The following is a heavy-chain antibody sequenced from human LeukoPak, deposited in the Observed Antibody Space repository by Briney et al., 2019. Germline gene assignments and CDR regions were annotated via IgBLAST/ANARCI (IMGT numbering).Heavy chain of an antibody. CDR3: ARSPAHTTITGVDSFMSGWGGMDV. J-gene: IGHJ6*02. CDR1: GFTFSSYS. Sequence: PGGSLRLSCAASGFTFSSYSMNWVRQAPGKGLEWVSSISSSSSYIYYADSVKGRFTIPRDNAKNSLYLQMNSLRAEDTAVYYCARSPAHTTITGVDSFMSGWGGMDVWGQGTTVIVSS. D-gene: IGHD3-3*01. V-gene: IGHV3-21*01. CDR2: ISSSSSYI.